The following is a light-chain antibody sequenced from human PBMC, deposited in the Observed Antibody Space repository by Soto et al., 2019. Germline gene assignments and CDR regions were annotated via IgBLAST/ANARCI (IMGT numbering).Light chain of an antibody. CDR3: QQYGSSHSIN. Sequence: ELLLTNSPGTLSLPPVAIATLSCIAIQSVSSSYLAWYQQKPGQAPRLLIYGASSRATGIPDRFSGSGSGTAFTLTISRLEPEDFAVYYCQQYGSSHSINCGQGKRREIK. V-gene: IGKV3-20*01. CDR2: GAS. CDR1: QSVSSSY. J-gene: IGKJ5*01.